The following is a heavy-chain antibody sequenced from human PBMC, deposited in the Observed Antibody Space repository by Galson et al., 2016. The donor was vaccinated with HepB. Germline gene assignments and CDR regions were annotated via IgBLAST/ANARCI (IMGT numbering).Heavy chain of an antibody. CDR3: ATTTRSSSHDY. Sequence: SLRLSCAASGFTFSYYWMSWVRQAPGKGLEWLANIRQDGSETQYVDSVKGRFTISRDNAENSHYLQMNSLRAEDTAVYYCATTTRSSSHDYWGQGTRVTVSS. V-gene: IGHV3-7*01. J-gene: IGHJ4*02. CDR1: GFTFSYYW. D-gene: IGHD1-14*01. CDR2: IRQDGSET.